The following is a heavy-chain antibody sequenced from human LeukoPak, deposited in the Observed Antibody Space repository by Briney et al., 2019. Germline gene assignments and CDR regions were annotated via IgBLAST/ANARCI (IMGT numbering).Heavy chain of an antibody. Sequence: GGSLRLPCAASGFTFSSYAMSWVRQAPGKGLEWVSAISGSGGSTYYADSVKGRFTISRDNAKNSLYLQMNSLRAEDTAVYYCARDRRMTTVTPNWFDPWGQGTLVTVSS. J-gene: IGHJ5*02. CDR3: ARDRRMTTVTPNWFDP. CDR2: ISGSGGST. V-gene: IGHV3-23*01. D-gene: IGHD4-17*01. CDR1: GFTFSSYA.